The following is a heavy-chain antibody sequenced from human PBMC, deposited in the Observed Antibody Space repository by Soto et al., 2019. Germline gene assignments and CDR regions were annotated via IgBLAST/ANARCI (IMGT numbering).Heavy chain of an antibody. CDR1: GVTFSNYA. D-gene: IGHD2-15*01. V-gene: IGHV1-69*13. CDR2: IIPIFGTA. CDR3: ARASQTPRFNYYYYGLDV. J-gene: IGHJ6*02. Sequence: ASVKVSCKAAGVTFSNYALSWVRRAPGQGLEWMGGIIPIFGTANYAQKFQGRVTITADESTSTAYMELSSLNSEDTAVYYCARASQTPRFNYYYYGLDVWGQGTTVPVSS.